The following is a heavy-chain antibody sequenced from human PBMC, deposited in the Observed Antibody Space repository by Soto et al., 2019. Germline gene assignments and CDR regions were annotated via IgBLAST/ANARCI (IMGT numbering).Heavy chain of an antibody. V-gene: IGHV1-18*01. CDR1: GYTFNSYG. CDR3: ARERGLTASTLFGY. J-gene: IGHJ4*02. Sequence: QVQLVQSGAEVKKPGASVKVSCKASGYTFNSYGINWVRQAPGQGLEWLGRVSTYNGNTNYAQKVQGRVTMTTDTYTSTVYMELRNLTSDDTAVYFCARERGLTASTLFGYWGQGTLVTVSS. CDR2: VSTYNGNT. D-gene: IGHD3-10*02.